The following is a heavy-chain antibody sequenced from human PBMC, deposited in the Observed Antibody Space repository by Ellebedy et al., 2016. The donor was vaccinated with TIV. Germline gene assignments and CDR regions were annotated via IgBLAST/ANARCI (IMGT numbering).Heavy chain of an antibody. D-gene: IGHD2-15*01. CDR2: VSGSGSGI. V-gene: IGHV3-21*01. CDR3: ARCVVAHAAFDI. Sequence: PGGSLRLSCTASGFTFSSYAMGWVRQAPGKGLEWVSTVSGSGSGIYYADSVKGRFTISRDNARNSLYLQMNSMRAEDTAVYYCARCVVAHAAFDIWGKGQWSPSLQ. J-gene: IGHJ3*02. CDR1: GFTFSSYA.